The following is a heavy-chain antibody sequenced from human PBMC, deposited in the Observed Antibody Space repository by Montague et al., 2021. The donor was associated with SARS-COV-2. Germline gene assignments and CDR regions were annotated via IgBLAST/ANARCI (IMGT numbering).Heavy chain of an antibody. D-gene: IGHD3-10*01. Sequence: SLRLSCAASGFTSRSYWMHWVRQVPGRGLVWVSRIRPDGTSTHYAAPVKGRFIISRDNAKNTLSLEMTNLRVDDTAIYYCVRPLWFGDSDYYFESWGQGTLVSVSS. CDR2: IRPDGTST. CDR3: VRPLWFGDSDYYFES. J-gene: IGHJ4*02. V-gene: IGHV3-74*01. CDR1: GFTSRSYW.